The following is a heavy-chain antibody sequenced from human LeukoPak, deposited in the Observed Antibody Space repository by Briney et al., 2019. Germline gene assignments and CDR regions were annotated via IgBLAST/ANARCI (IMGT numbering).Heavy chain of an antibody. CDR1: GGSISSYY. V-gene: IGHV4-59*01. CDR3: ATLGVSFGERWFDP. Sequence: SETLSLTCTVSGGSISSYYWSWIRQPPGKGLEWIGYIYYSGSTNENPSLKSRVTISVDTSKNQFSLKLSSVTAADTAVYYCATLGVSFGERWFDPWGQGTLVTVSS. CDR2: IYYSGST. D-gene: IGHD3-10*01. J-gene: IGHJ5*02.